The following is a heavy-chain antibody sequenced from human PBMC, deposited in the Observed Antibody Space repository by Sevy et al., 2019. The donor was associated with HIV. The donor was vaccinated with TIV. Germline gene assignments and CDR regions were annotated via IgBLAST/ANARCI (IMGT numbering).Heavy chain of an antibody. CDR2: VYYTGGT. CDR3: ARRNDFDI. Sequence: SETLSLTCTVSGGSINSDHWNWIRQPPGKGLEWIGYVYYTGGTNYNPSLKNRVTISVDRTKNQSSLNLTSETAADTAVYYCARRNDFDIWGQGTMVTVSS. J-gene: IGHJ3*02. V-gene: IGHV4-59*08. CDR1: GGSINSDH.